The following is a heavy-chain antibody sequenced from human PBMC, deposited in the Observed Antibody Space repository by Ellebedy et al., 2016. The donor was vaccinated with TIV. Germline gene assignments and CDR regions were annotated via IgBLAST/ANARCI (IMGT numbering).Heavy chain of an antibody. D-gene: IGHD3-22*01. J-gene: IGHJ4*02. CDR2: INPTSGSS. V-gene: IGHV1-46*01. Sequence: ASVKVSCKASGYTFTNYFLYWVRQAPGQGLEWMGIINPTSGSSNYAQKFQGRVTMTRDTSTSTVYMVLSSMRSEDTAVYYGARGDNYYYDSSGYYYNYWGQGTLVTVSS. CDR3: ARGDNYYYDSSGYYYNY. CDR1: GYTFTNYF.